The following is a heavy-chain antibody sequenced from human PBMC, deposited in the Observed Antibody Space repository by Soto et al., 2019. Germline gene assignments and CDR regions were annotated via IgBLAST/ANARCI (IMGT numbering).Heavy chain of an antibody. CDR1: GFTFSSYA. V-gene: IGHV3-23*01. Sequence: GGSLRLSCAASGFTFSSYAMSWVRQAPGKGLEWVSAISGSGGSTYYADSVKGRFNISRDNSKNTLYLQMNSLRAEDTAVYYCAKDRGEAGVVRADYWGQGTLVTVSS. D-gene: IGHD3-10*02. J-gene: IGHJ4*02. CDR2: ISGSGGST. CDR3: AKDRGEAGVVRADY.